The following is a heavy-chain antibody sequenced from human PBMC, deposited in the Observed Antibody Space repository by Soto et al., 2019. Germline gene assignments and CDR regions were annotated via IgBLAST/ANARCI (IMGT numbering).Heavy chain of an antibody. V-gene: IGHV1-18*01. J-gene: IGHJ1*01. CDR3: AKSPGGEMPTH. CDR2: INTYNGMT. Sequence: QVQLVQSGGEVKKPGASVTVSCKASGYTFVNYHITWVRQAPGQGLEWMAWINTYNGMTDYAQRFQGRVTMTRDTSTSTAYMALRNLASVDTAVNFCAKSPGGEMPTHWCQGTLFTVSS. D-gene: IGHD1-26*01. CDR1: GYTFVNYH.